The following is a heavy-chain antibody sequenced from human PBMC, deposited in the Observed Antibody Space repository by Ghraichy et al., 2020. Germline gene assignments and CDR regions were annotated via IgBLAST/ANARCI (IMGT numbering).Heavy chain of an antibody. CDR3: ARDTAVAGTYYYYGLDV. J-gene: IGHJ6*02. V-gene: IGHV4-4*07. Sequence: SEPLSLTCTVSGGSLSSYYWCWIRQPAGKGLEWIGRSYASGSTRYNPSLKSRVTMLIDTSTNQFSLNLSAVTAADAAVSYCARDTAVAGTYYYYGLDVWGQGTTVTVSS. CDR2: SYASGST. D-gene: IGHD6-19*01. CDR1: GGSLSSYY.